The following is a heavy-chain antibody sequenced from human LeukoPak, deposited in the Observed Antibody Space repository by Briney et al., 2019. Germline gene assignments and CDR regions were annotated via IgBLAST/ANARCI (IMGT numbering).Heavy chain of an antibody. D-gene: IGHD2-15*01. CDR1: GFTFSSYW. J-gene: IGHJ4*02. V-gene: IGHV3-74*01. CDR3: ARDLSGSRDN. Sequence: GGSLRLSCADSGFTFSSYWMHWVRQAPGKGLVWVSRINRDGSTTTYADSVKGRFTISRDNAKNTLYLQMNSLRAEDTAVYYCARDLSGSRDNWGQGTLVTVSS. CDR2: INRDGSTT.